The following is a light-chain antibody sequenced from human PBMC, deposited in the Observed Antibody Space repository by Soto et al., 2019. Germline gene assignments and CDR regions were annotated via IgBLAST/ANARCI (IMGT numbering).Light chain of an antibody. CDR3: QQYGSSPTWT. V-gene: IGKV3-20*01. CDR2: GAS. Sequence: SVLSQSPGTLSLSPGERATVSCRARQSVSSNYLAWYQQKPGQAPRLLIYGASTRATGIPDRFSGSGPGTDFTLTISRLEPEDSAVYYCQQYGSSPTWTFGQGTKVDIK. J-gene: IGKJ1*01. CDR1: QSVSSNY.